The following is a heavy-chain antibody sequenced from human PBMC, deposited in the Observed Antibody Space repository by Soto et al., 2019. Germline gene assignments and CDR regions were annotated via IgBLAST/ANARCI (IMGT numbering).Heavy chain of an antibody. Sequence: EVQLVESGGGLVQPGGSLRLSCAASGFTFSSYWMHWVRQAPGKALVWVSRINSDGSSTYYADSVKGRFTISRGNAKNTLYLPLNSLRAEDTAVYYCARHLAGNRVYWGREPWSPSPQ. CDR1: GFTFSSYW. CDR2: INSDGSST. J-gene: IGHJ4*02. CDR3: ARHLAGNRVY. V-gene: IGHV3-74*01. D-gene: IGHD3-3*02.